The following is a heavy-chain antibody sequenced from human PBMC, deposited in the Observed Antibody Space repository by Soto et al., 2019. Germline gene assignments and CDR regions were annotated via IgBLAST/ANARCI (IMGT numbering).Heavy chain of an antibody. J-gene: IGHJ3*02. V-gene: IGHV3-23*01. CDR2: ILVGGST. CDR3: AKATATGGGAFEI. Sequence: PGGSLRLSCAVSGFICSSYDMSWVRQAPGKGLEWVSTILVGGSTHYEDSVKGRFTISRDTSKNMVYLQMNSLTAGDTAVYYCAKATATGGGAFEIYGQGTMVTVSS. D-gene: IGHD2-8*02. CDR1: GFICSSYD.